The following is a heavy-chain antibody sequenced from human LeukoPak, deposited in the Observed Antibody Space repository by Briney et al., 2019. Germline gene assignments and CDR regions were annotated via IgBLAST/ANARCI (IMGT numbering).Heavy chain of an antibody. CDR2: ISTNNGNT. V-gene: IGHV1-18*01. D-gene: IGHD3-10*01. J-gene: IGHJ4*02. Sequence: GASVKVSCKTSGYTFTTYGISWVRQAPGQGLEWMGWISTNNGNTKYAQNFQGRVTMTTDTSTSTAYMELRSLRSDDTAVYYCARGFGSGSYCDYWAREPWSPSP. CDR1: GYTFTTYG. CDR3: ARGFGSGSYCDY.